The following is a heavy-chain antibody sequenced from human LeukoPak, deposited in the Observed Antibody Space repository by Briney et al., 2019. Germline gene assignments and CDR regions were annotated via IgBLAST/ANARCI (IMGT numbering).Heavy chain of an antibody. CDR1: GYTFNTKG. D-gene: IGHD2-2*01. J-gene: IGHJ5*02. CDR2: ISVYDGTT. Sequence: GASVKVSCQASGYTFNTKGISWVRQAPGHGLEWMGWISVYDGTTKYSQNFQGRVAMTTDTSTATTYMELRSLRSDDTAVYYCARDSDLAVVPVASLYGWFDTWGQGTLVTVSS. CDR3: ARDSDLAVVPVASLYGWFDT. V-gene: IGHV1-18*01.